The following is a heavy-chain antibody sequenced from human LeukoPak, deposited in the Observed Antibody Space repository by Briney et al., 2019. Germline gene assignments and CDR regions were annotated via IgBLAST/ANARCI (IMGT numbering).Heavy chain of an antibody. V-gene: IGHV3-23*01. Sequence: GGSLRLSCAASGFTFSSYAMSWVRQAPGKGLEWVSAISGSGGSTYYADSVKGRFTISRDNSKNTLYLQMNSLRAEDTAVYYCAREGYCSGGSCYPGLLDYWGQGTLVTVSS. D-gene: IGHD2-15*01. CDR1: GFTFSSYA. CDR2: ISGSGGST. CDR3: AREGYCSGGSCYPGLLDY. J-gene: IGHJ4*02.